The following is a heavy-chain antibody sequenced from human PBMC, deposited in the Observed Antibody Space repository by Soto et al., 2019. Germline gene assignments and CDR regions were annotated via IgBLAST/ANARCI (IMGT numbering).Heavy chain of an antibody. CDR2: VNHGRST. J-gene: IGHJ3*02. D-gene: IGHD3-3*01. Sequence: QVQLQQWGAGLLKPSETLSLTCAVSAGSFSGFHWSWIRQPPGKGLEWIGEVNHGRSTNYNPSLRSRVNISMDKYNSQFSLELTSVTAADTSVYYCYIEGVIGWGGLDIWGPGTRVTVSS. CDR3: YIEGVIGWGGLDI. CDR1: AGSFSGFH. V-gene: IGHV4-34*01.